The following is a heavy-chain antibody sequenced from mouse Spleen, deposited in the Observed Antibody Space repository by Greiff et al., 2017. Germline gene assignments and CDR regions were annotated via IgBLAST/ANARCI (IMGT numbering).Heavy chain of an antibody. D-gene: IGHD1-1*01. CDR2: INPNYGTT. CDR3: ARRYYDGSYEDYAMDY. CDR1: GYSFTDYN. J-gene: IGHJ4*01. V-gene: IGHV1-39*01. Sequence: EVKLMESGPELVKPGASVKISCKASGYSFTDYNMNWVKQSNGKSLEWIGVINPNYGTTSYNQKFKGKATLTVDQSSSTAYMQLNSLTSEDSAVYYCARRYYDGSYEDYAMDYWGQGTSVTVSS.